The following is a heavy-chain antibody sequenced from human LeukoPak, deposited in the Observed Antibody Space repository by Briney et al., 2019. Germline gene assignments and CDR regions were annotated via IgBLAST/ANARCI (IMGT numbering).Heavy chain of an antibody. J-gene: IGHJ6*04. V-gene: IGHV3-30*03. D-gene: IGHD2-2*01. CDR2: ISYDGSNK. CDR1: GFTFSSYW. Sequence: GGSLRLSCAASGFTFSSYWMHWVRQAPGKGLEWVAVISYDGSNKYYADSVKGRFTISRDNSKNTLYLQMNSLRAEDTAVYYCARDDIVVVPATDYGMDVWGKGTTVTVSS. CDR3: ARDDIVVVPATDYGMDV.